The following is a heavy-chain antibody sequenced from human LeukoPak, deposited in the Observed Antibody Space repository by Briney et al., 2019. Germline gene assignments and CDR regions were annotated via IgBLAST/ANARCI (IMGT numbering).Heavy chain of an antibody. CDR3: ARGGVGGYSYGSYYYGMDV. Sequence: SETLSLTCTVSGGSISSSTYFWGWIRQPPGKGLEWVGTIYYSGSTYYNPSLKSRVTISVDTSKNQFSLKLSSVTAVDTAVYYCARGGVGGYSYGSYYYGMDVWGQGTTVTVSS. CDR2: IYYSGST. CDR1: GGSISSSTYF. D-gene: IGHD5-18*01. V-gene: IGHV4-39*01. J-gene: IGHJ6*02.